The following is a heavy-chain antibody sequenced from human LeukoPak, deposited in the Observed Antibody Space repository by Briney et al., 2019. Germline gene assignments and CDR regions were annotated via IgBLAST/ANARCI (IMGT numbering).Heavy chain of an antibody. Sequence: PGGSLRLSCAASAFTFDSYAMNWVRQAPRKGLEWVSAISGSGANTYYANSVKGRFTISRDNSKSTLLLQMDSLRAEDTAIYYCAKTSVSSGWPELFDFWGQGTLVTVSS. V-gene: IGHV3-23*01. CDR1: AFTFDSYA. J-gene: IGHJ4*02. CDR2: ISGSGANT. CDR3: AKTSVSSGWPELFDF. D-gene: IGHD6-19*01.